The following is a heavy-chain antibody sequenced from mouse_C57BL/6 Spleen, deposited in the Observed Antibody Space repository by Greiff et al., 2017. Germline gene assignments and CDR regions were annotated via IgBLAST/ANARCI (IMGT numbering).Heavy chain of an antibody. V-gene: IGHV1-69*01. J-gene: IGHJ2*01. Sequence: QVQLKQPGAELVMPGASVKLSCKASGYTFTRYWMNWVKQRTGQGLEWIGEIDPSDSYPNYNQQFKGKSTLTGDKSSRTAYMQLSSRTSEVSAVYYCARRDFDYRGQGTTLTVSS. CDR2: IDPSDSYP. CDR1: GYTFTRYW. CDR3: ARRDFDY.